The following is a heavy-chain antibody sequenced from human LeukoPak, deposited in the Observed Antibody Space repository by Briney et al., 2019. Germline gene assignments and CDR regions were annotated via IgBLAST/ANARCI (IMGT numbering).Heavy chain of an antibody. Sequence: GGSLRLSCAASGFTFSSYAMSWVRQAPGKGLEWVSAISGSGGSTYYADSVKGRLTISRDNSKNTLYLQMNSLRAEDTAVYYCAKVRGTMVRGARYYFDYWGQGTLVTVSS. CDR3: AKVRGTMVRGARYYFDY. CDR2: ISGSGGST. J-gene: IGHJ4*02. V-gene: IGHV3-23*01. D-gene: IGHD3-10*01. CDR1: GFTFSSYA.